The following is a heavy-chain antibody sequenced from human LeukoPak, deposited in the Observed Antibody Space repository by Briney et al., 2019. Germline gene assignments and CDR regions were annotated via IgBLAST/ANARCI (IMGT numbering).Heavy chain of an antibody. Sequence: SETLSLTCTVSGGSLSSSSYYWGWIRQPPGKGLEWLGSIYYSGSTYYNPSLKSRVTISVDTSKNQFSLKLSSVTAADTAVYYCARVVVVAATRLYFDYWGQGTLVTVSS. CDR1: GGSLSSSSYY. D-gene: IGHD2-15*01. V-gene: IGHV4-39*01. J-gene: IGHJ4*02. CDR3: ARVVVVAATRLYFDY. CDR2: IYYSGST.